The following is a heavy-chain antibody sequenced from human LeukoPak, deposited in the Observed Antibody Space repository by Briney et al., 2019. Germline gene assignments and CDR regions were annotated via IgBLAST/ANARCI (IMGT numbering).Heavy chain of an antibody. CDR2: ISYDGNNK. V-gene: IGHV3-30*18. J-gene: IGHJ6*02. CDR3: AKVVEQWLVTSMDV. D-gene: IGHD6-19*01. Sequence: PGGSLRLSCAAFGFTFSSYGMHWVRQAPGKGLEWVAVISYDGNNKYYADSVKGRFTISRDNSKNTLYLQMNSLRAEDTAVYYCAKVVEQWLVTSMDVWGQGTTVTVSS. CDR1: GFTFSSYG.